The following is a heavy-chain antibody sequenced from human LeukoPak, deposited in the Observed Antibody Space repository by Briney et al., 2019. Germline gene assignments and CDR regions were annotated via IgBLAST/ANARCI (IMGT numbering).Heavy chain of an antibody. D-gene: IGHD4-11*01. V-gene: IGHV3-43*02. Sequence: PGGSLRLSCAASGFTFDDYAMHWVRQAPGKGLEWVSLISGDGSTTYYADSVKGRFTISRDNNKNSLYLQMNSLRTEDTALYYCAKGVLMTTGWYVDLWGRGTLVTVSS. J-gene: IGHJ2*01. CDR3: AKGVLMTTGWYVDL. CDR1: GFTFDDYA. CDR2: ISGDGSTT.